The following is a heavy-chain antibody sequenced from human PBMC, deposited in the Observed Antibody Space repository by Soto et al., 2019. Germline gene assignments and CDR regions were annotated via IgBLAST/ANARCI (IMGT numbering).Heavy chain of an antibody. CDR1: EFTLSSYS. CDR3: ARDGVYDSSGPYLGYYYYYGMDG. D-gene: IGHD3-22*01. Sequence: PGGSLRLSCAASEFTLSSYSMNWVRQAPGKWLEWVAYISSSSSYIYYADSVKGRFTISRDNAKNSLYLQMNSLRAEDTAVYYCARDGVYDSSGPYLGYYYYYGMDGWGQGITVTVAS. J-gene: IGHJ6*02. CDR2: ISSSSSYI. V-gene: IGHV3-21*05.